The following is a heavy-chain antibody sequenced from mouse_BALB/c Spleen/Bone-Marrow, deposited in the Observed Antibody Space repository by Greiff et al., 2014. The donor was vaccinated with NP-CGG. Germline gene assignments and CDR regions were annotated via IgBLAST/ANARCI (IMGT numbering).Heavy chain of an antibody. CDR3: ARSFGSSYWYFDV. D-gene: IGHD1-1*01. J-gene: IGHJ1*01. Sequence: DVQLVESGGGLVKPGGSLKLSCAASGFTFSSYGMSWVRQTPEKRLEWVATISGGGSYTYFSDSVKGRFTISRGNAKNNLNLQMSSLRSEDTALYYCARSFGSSYWYFDVWGAGTTVTVSS. CDR2: ISGGGSYT. CDR1: GFTFSSYG. V-gene: IGHV5-9-2*01.